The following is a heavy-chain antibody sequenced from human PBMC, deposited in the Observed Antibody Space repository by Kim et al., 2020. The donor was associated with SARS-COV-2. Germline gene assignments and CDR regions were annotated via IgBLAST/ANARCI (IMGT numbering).Heavy chain of an antibody. J-gene: IGHJ4*02. V-gene: IGHV1-18*01. Sequence: ASVKVSCKTAGYTFVNYGITWVRQAPGQGLEWLGWISGRDGETRSAQKFQGRVSMTKDTSTSTVFMELRSLKSDDSAIYYCARDALIPVSGVVRPFRFEYWGQGTLVTVSS. D-gene: IGHD3-3*01. CDR2: ISGRDGET. CDR1: GYTFVNYG. CDR3: ARDALIPVSGVVRPFRFEY.